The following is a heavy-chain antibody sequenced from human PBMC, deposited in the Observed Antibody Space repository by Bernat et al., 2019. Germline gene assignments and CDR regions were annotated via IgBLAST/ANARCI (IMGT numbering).Heavy chain of an antibody. V-gene: IGHV3-23*01. J-gene: IGHJ4*02. CDR1: GFTFSSYA. CDR2: ISGSGGST. CDR3: ARDDQGVTGTTY. Sequence: EVQLLESGGGLVQPGGSLRLSCAASGFTFSSYAMSWVRQAPGKGLEWVSAISGSGGSTFYADSVKGRFTISRDNSKNMLYLQMNSLRAEDTAVYYCARDDQGVTGTTYWGQGTLVTVSS. D-gene: IGHD1-7*01.